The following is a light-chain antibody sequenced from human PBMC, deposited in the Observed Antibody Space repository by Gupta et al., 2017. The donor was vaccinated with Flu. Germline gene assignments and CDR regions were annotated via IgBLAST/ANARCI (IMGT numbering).Light chain of an antibody. Sequence: QSVVTHPPSVSEAPRQKDTMSCSGPTSNIGDNHVSWYQQLPGTAPKLLIYETNERPSGIPDRFSASKSGTSATLDITGLQTGDEADYYCGVWDNSLTAAVFGGGTKVTVL. J-gene: IGLJ2*01. V-gene: IGLV1-51*02. CDR2: ETN. CDR1: TSNIGDNH. CDR3: GVWDNSLTAAV.